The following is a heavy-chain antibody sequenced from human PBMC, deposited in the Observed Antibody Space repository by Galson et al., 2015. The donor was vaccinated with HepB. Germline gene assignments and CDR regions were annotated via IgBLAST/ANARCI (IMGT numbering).Heavy chain of an antibody. D-gene: IGHD5-18*01. J-gene: IGHJ4*02. CDR2: IHYSGST. CDR1: SGSISGYY. CDR3: ARVGPWAAMELDF. V-gene: IGHV4-59*01. Sequence: LSLTCTVSSGSISGYYWSWIRQPPGKGLEWIGHIHYSGSTSYNPSLDSRVTISADTSKNQFSLKLYSVIAADTAVYFCARVGPWAAMELDFWGQGILVTVSS.